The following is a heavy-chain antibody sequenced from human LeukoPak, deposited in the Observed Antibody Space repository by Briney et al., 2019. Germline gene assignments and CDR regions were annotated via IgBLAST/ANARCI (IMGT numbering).Heavy chain of an antibody. J-gene: IGHJ4*02. CDR3: ARPGGDDILTGELDY. D-gene: IGHD3-9*01. CDR1: GYSFTSYW. V-gene: IGHV5-51*01. CDR2: IYPGDSDT. Sequence: GESLKISCKGSGYSFTSYWIGWVRQMPGKGLEWMGIIYPGDSDTRYSPSFQGQVTISADKSISTAYLQWSSLKASDTAMYYCARPGGDDILTGELDYWGQGTLVTVSS.